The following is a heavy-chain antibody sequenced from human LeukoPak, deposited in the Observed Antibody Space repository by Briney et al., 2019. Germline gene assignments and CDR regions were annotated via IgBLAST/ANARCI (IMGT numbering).Heavy chain of an antibody. J-gene: IGHJ5*02. CDR2: IDPSDSYT. Sequence: GESLKISCKGSGYSFTSYWISWVRQMPGRGLEWMGRIDPSDSYTNYSPSFQGDVTISADKSISTAYLQWSSLKASDTAMYYCARHYGGNWFDPWGQGTLVTVSS. CDR3: ARHYGGNWFDP. D-gene: IGHD4-23*01. CDR1: GYSFTSYW. V-gene: IGHV5-10-1*01.